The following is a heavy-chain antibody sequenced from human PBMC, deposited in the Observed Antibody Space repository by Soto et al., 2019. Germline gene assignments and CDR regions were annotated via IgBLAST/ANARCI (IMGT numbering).Heavy chain of an antibody. CDR3: ARHGNTQGNWSQP. CDR1: GGRISNYY. Sequence: SETLSLTCTVSGGRISNYYWSWIRQPPGKGLQWIGTIYTTGSTNYNPSLKSRVTISVDTPKNQFSLKLSSVTAADTAVYYCARHGNTQGNWSQPWGQGTLVTVSS. V-gene: IGHV4-59*08. CDR2: IYTTGST. J-gene: IGHJ5*02.